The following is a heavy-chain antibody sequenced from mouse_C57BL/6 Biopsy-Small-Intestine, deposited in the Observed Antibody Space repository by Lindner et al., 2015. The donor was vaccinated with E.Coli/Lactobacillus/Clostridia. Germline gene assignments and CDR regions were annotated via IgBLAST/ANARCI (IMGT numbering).Heavy chain of an antibody. V-gene: IGHV1-81*01. CDR3: ARRYPYAMDY. CDR1: GYTFTSYG. J-gene: IGHJ4*01. D-gene: IGHD1-1*01. CDR2: IYLGSGNT. Sequence: VQLQESGAELARPGASVKLSCKASGYTFTSYGVGWVKQRTGQGLEWIGEIYLGSGNTYHNEKFTGKATLTADKSSSTAYMELRSLTSEDSAVYFCARRYPYAMDYWGQGTSVTVSS.